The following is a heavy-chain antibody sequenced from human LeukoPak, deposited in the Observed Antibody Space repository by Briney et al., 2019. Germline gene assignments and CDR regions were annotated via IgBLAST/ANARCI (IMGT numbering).Heavy chain of an antibody. D-gene: IGHD1-26*01. J-gene: IGHJ4*02. CDR2: IYTSGST. Sequence: SETLSLTCAVSGCSISSYYWSWIRQPAGKGLEWIGRIYTSGSTNYNPSLKSRVTMSVDTSKNQFSLKLRSVTAADTAVYYCARSPPSGSYDYWGQGTLVTVSS. V-gene: IGHV4-4*07. CDR1: GCSISSYY. CDR3: ARSPPSGSYDY.